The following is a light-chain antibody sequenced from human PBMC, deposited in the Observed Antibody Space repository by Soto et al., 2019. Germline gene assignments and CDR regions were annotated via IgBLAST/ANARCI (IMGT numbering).Light chain of an antibody. J-gene: IGLJ3*02. CDR1: SSNIGSNS. Sequence: QSVLTQPPSASGTPGQRATISCSGSSSNIGSNSVYWYQQLPKMAPKLLIYTNNQRPSGVPDRFSGSKSGISASLAISGLRSEDEADYYCATWDDILSGVVFGGGTKVTVL. V-gene: IGLV1-47*01. CDR3: ATWDDILSGVV. CDR2: TNN.